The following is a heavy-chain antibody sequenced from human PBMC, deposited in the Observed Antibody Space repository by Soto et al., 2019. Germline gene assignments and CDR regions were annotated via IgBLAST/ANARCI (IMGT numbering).Heavy chain of an antibody. CDR3: AKDMIPPFNSGYSSSWGLDY. CDR1: GFTFDDYA. D-gene: IGHD6-13*01. Sequence: GGSLRLSCAASGFTFDDYAMHWVRQAPGKGLEWVSGISWNSGSIGYADSVKGRFTISRDNAKNSLYLQMNSLRAEDTALYYCAKDMIPPFNSGYSSSWGLDYWGQGTLVTVSS. CDR2: ISWNSGSI. V-gene: IGHV3-9*01. J-gene: IGHJ4*02.